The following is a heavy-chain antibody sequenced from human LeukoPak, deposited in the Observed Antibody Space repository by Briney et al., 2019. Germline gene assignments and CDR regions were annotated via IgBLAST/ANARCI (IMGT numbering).Heavy chain of an antibody. Sequence: GGSLRLSCAASGFTFSSYSMNWVRQAPGKGLEWVSSISSSSSYIYYADSVKGRFTISRGNAKNSLYLQMNSLRAEDTAVYYCARALRGIAVAGMFYWGQGTLVTVSS. CDR1: GFTFSSYS. CDR2: ISSSSSYI. D-gene: IGHD6-19*01. V-gene: IGHV3-21*01. CDR3: ARALRGIAVAGMFY. J-gene: IGHJ4*02.